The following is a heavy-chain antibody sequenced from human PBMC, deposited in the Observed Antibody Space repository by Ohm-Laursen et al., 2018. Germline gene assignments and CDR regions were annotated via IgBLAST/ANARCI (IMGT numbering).Heavy chain of an antibody. V-gene: IGHV6-1*01. CDR3: ARDSSWTVTGTYYFDY. J-gene: IGHJ4*02. CDR1: GDSVSSNSAA. D-gene: IGHD4-17*01. CDR2: TYYRSKWYN. Sequence: SETLSLTCAISGDSVSSNSAAWNWIRQSPSRGLEWLGRTYYRSKWYNDYAVSVKSRITINPDTSKNQFSLQLNSVTPEDTAVYYCARDSSWTVTGTYYFDYWGQGTLVTVSS.